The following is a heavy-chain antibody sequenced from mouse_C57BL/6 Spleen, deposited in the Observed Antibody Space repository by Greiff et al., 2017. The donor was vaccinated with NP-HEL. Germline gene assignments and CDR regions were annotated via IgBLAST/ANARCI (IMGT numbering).Heavy chain of an antibody. V-gene: IGHV2-3*01. CDR3: AKGVRGTVVAKGYFDV. CDR1: GFSLTSYG. CDR2: IWGDGCT. J-gene: IGHJ1*03. D-gene: IGHD1-1*01. Sequence: VQGVESGPGLVAPSQSLSITCTVSGFSLTSYGVSWVRQPPGKGLEWLGVIWGDGCTNYHSALISRLSISKDNSKSQVFLKLNSLQTDDTATYYCAKGVRGTVVAKGYFDVWGTGTTVTVSS.